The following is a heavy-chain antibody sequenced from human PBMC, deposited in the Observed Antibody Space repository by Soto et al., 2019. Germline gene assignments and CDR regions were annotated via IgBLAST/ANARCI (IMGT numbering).Heavy chain of an antibody. V-gene: IGHV4-34*01. J-gene: IGHJ3*02. D-gene: IGHD2-2*01. CDR3: ARGECSSNYCFTRWALDI. CDR2: INHSGST. CDR1: GGSFSGYY. Sequence: SETLSLTCAVYGGSFSGYYWSWIRQSPGKGLEWIGEINHSGSTNYNPSLKRRVSISVDTSKKQFSLNLTSVTAADTAVYYCARGECSSNYCFTRWALDIWGQGTVVTVS.